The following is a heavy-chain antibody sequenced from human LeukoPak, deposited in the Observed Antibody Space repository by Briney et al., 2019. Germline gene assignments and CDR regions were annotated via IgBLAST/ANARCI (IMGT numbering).Heavy chain of an antibody. Sequence: GGSLRLSCAASGFAFSTYAMGWVRQAPGKGLEWVSSISGRGDITYYADSMKGRFTVSRDNSKNTLYLQMNSLSAEDTAVYYCAKYNPAEVARRKYYFDNWGQGTLATVSS. CDR1: GFAFSTYA. CDR2: ISGRGDIT. J-gene: IGHJ4*02. CDR3: AKYNPAEVARRKYYFDN. V-gene: IGHV3-23*01. D-gene: IGHD1-14*01.